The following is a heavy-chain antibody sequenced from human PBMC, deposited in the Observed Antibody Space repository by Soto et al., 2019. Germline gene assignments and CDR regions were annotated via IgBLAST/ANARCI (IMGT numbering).Heavy chain of an antibody. CDR1: GFTFSSYA. Sequence: GGSLRLSCAASGFTFSSYAMSWVRQAPGKGLEWVSAISGSGGSTYYADSVKGRFTNSRDNSKNTLYLQMNSLRAEDTAVYYCATPGALWFGESAPVFDYWGQGTLVTVSS. CDR3: ATPGALWFGESAPVFDY. J-gene: IGHJ4*02. CDR2: ISGSGGST. V-gene: IGHV3-23*01. D-gene: IGHD3-10*01.